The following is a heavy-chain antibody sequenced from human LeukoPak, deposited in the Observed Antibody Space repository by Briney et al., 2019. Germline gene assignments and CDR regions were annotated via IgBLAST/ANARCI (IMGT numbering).Heavy chain of an antibody. CDR1: GFTFSNFP. CDR2: ISSDGGIT. Sequence: GTSLRLSCAASGFTFSNFPMHWVRRAPGKGLEWVEAISSDGGITYYADSVKGRFSISRDNSKNTLYVEMNGLRAEDTAVYYCARDFIAAGRNYWGQGTLVTISS. D-gene: IGHD6-13*01. V-gene: IGHV3-30*04. CDR3: ARDFIAAGRNY. J-gene: IGHJ4*02.